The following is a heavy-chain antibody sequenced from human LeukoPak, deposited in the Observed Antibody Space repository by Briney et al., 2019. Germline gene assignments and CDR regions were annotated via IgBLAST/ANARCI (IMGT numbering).Heavy chain of an antibody. CDR2: ISGVGRYI. V-gene: IGHV3-21*01. CDR1: GFTFSSYS. Sequence: GGSLRLSCAASGFTFSSYSMNWVRQAPGKGLEWVSFISGVGRYIYYADSLKGRFTISRDNAKNLLNLQINSLRVEDTAVYYCARAEKRDAFDIWGQGTMVTVSS. J-gene: IGHJ3*02. CDR3: ARAEKRDAFDI.